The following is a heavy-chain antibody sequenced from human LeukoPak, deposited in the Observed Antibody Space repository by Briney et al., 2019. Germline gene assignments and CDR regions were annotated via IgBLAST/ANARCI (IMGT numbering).Heavy chain of an antibody. J-gene: IGHJ4*02. D-gene: IGHD3-22*01. Sequence: GGSLRLSCAASGFTFSSYSMNWVRQAPGKGLEWVSSISSSSSYIYYADSVKGRFTISRDNAKNSLYLQMNSLRAEDTAVYYCARRPNPYYYDSGGYYEFWDYWGQGTLVTVSS. CDR2: ISSSSSYI. CDR1: GFTFSSYS. V-gene: IGHV3-21*01. CDR3: ARRPNPYYYDSGGYYEFWDY.